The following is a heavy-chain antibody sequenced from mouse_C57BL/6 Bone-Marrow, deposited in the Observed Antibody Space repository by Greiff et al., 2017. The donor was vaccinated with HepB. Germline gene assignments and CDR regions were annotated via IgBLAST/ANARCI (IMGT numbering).Heavy chain of an antibody. CDR2: ISDGGSYT. CDR1: GFTFSSYA. J-gene: IGHJ4*01. CDR3: ARVITTVVEAMDY. D-gene: IGHD1-1*01. Sequence: EVQVVESGGGLVKPGGSLKLSCAASGFTFSSYAMSWVRQTPEKRLEWVATISDGGSYTYYPDNVKGRFTISRDNAKNNLYLQMSHLKSEDTAMYYCARVITTVVEAMDYWGQGTSVTVSS. V-gene: IGHV5-4*01.